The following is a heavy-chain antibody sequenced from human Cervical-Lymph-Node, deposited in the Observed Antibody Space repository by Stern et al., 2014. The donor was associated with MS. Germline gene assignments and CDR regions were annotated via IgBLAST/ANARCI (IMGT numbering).Heavy chain of an antibody. CDR3: ARDEWELPSFYYGMDV. Sequence: VQLVESGAEVKKPGASVKVSCKASGYTFTSYAMHWVRQATGQRLEWMGWINAGNGNTKYSQKFQGRVTITRDTSASTAYMELSSLRSEDTAVYYCARDEWELPSFYYGMDVWGQGTTVTVSS. J-gene: IGHJ6*02. CDR2: INAGNGNT. V-gene: IGHV1-3*01. CDR1: GYTFTSYA. D-gene: IGHD1-26*01.